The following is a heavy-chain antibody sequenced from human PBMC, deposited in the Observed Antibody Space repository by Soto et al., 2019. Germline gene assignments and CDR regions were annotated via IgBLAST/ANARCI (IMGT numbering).Heavy chain of an antibody. D-gene: IGHD3-16*01. CDR3: ARGGDTTKVDF. J-gene: IGHJ4*02. Sequence: QVQLQESGPGLVKPSQTLSLTCTVSGDSISSGGYRWSWIRQHPGEGLEWIGFMYNSGSTSYNPSLKSRAPISVDTSTNQFSLNLRSVTAADTAVYYCARGGDTTKVDFWGQGTLVTVSS. CDR2: MYNSGST. CDR1: GDSISSGGYR. V-gene: IGHV4-31*03.